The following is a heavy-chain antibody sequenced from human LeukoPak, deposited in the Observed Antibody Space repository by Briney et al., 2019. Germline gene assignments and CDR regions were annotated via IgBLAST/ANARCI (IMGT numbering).Heavy chain of an antibody. CDR2: IRYDGSNK. CDR3: AKGGRNCSSTSCYRGREYYYYYYYMDV. D-gene: IGHD2-2*02. Sequence: PGGSLRLSCAASGLTFSSYGMHWVRQAPGKGLEWVAFIRYDGSNKYYADSVKGRFTISRDNSKNTLYLQMNSLRAEDTAVYYCAKGGRNCSSTSCYRGREYYYYYYYMDVWGKGTTVTVSS. J-gene: IGHJ6*03. V-gene: IGHV3-30*02. CDR1: GLTFSSYG.